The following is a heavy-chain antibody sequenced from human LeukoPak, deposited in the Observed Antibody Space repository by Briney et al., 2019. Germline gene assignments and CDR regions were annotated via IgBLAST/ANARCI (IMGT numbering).Heavy chain of an antibody. CDR1: GFTFSSYW. J-gene: IGHJ6*03. V-gene: IGHV3-74*03. D-gene: IGHD3-3*01. CDR2: IDERGSNA. CDR3: AKGAAGGGGVTNYYYYYMDV. Sequence: GGSLRLSCAASGFTFSSYWMHWVRQAPGKGLVWVSRIDERGSNAMYADSVKGRFTISRDNAKNSLYLQMNSLRAEDAAVYYCAKGAAGGGGVTNYYYYYMDVWGKGTTVTVSS.